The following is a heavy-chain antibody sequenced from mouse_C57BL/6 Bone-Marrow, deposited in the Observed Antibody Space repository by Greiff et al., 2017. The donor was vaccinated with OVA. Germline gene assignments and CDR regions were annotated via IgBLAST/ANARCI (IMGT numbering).Heavy chain of an antibody. J-gene: IGHJ4*01. V-gene: IGHV1-7*01. D-gene: IGHD6-2*01. CDR2: INPSSGYT. CDR1: GYTFTSYW. CDR3: ARSPSLPNYAMDY. Sequence: VQLQQSGAELAKPGASVQLSCKASGYTFTSYWMHWVKQRPGQGLEWIGYINPSSGYTNYNQKFKDKATLTAAKSSSTAYMQLSSLTYEDSAVYYGARSPSLPNYAMDYWGQGTSVTVSS.